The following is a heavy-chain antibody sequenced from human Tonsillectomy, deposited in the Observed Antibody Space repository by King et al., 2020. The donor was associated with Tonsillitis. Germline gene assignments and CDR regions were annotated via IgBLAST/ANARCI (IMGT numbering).Heavy chain of an antibody. V-gene: IGHV4-31*03. CDR3: ASYAYTFWTSIG. Sequence: QLQESGPGLVKPSQTLSLTCTVSGASISNGVYYWSWIRQHPGKGLEWSGYISYSGSTYYVPSLQSRVTMSVDTAKNQFSLKLSSVAAADSAVYYSASYAYTFWTSIGWGQGTLVTVSS. D-gene: IGHD3/OR15-3a*01. CDR2: ISYSGST. J-gene: IGHJ4*02. CDR1: GASISNGVYY.